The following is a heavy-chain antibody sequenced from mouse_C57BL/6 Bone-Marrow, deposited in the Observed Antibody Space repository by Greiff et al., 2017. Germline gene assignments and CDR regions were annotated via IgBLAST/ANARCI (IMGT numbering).Heavy chain of an antibody. CDR2: IYPGSGST. D-gene: IGHD2-1*01. J-gene: IGHJ2*01. V-gene: IGHV1-55*01. CDR3: AKIYYGPFDY. CDR1: GYTFTSYW. Sequence: QVQLQQPGAELVKPGASVKMSCKASGYTFTSYWITWVKQRPGQGLGWIGDIYPGSGSTTYNEKFKSKATLTVDTSSSTAYMQLSSLTSEDSAVYYCAKIYYGPFDYWGQGTTLTVSS.